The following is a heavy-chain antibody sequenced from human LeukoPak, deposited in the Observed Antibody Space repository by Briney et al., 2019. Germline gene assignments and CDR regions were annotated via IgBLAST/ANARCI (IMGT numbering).Heavy chain of an antibody. V-gene: IGHV4-4*07. CDR2: ISTSGST. J-gene: IGHJ4*02. CDR1: GGSISSYY. CDR3: ARHSSVDSGWYEVPN. Sequence: SETLSLTCTVSGGSISSYYWSWIRQPAGKGLESIGHISTSGSTNYNPSLKSRVTMSVDTSKNQFSLKLSSVTAADTAVYYCARHSSVDSGWYEVPNWGQGTLVTVSS. D-gene: IGHD6-19*01.